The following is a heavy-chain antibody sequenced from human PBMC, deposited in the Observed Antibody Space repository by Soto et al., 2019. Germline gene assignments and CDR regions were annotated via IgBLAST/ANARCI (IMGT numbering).Heavy chain of an antibody. V-gene: IGHV4-30-4*01. CDR3: AREVGEVDYSSSSDAFDI. J-gene: IGHJ3*02. CDR2: IYYSGII. D-gene: IGHD6-6*01. Sequence: QVQLQESGPGLVKPSQTLSLTCSVSGGSISSGDYYWSWIRQSPGKGLEWIAYIYYSGIIYYNPSLTSRVTMSRDTSKNQFFLNLDSVTAADTAMYYCAREVGEVDYSSSSDAFDIWGQGTMVTVSS. CDR1: GGSISSGDYY.